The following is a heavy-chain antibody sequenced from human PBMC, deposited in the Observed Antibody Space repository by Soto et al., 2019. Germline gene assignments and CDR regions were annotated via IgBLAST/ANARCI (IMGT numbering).Heavy chain of an antibody. CDR2: IYHSGST. V-gene: IGHV4-30-2*01. J-gene: IGHJ4*02. CDR1: GGSISSGGYS. Sequence: QLQLQESGSGLVKPSQTLSLTCAVSGGSISSGGYSWSWIRQPPGKGLEWIGYIYHSGSTYYNPSLKSRVAISVDRSKNQVSLKLSSVTAADTAVYYCARSMTTVTSNDYWGQGTLVTVSS. D-gene: IGHD4-17*01. CDR3: ARSMTTVTSNDY.